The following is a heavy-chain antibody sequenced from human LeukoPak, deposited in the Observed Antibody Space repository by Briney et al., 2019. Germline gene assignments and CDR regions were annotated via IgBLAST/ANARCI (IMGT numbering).Heavy chain of an antibody. V-gene: IGHV5-51*01. CDR1: GYSFTSYW. CDR2: IYPGDSDT. D-gene: IGHD2-2*01. CDR3: ARHSEGYCSSTSCYGNLGYYYYYMDV. Sequence: GESLKISCKGSGYSFTSYWIGWVRQMPGKGLEWMGIIYPGDSDTRYSPSFQGQVTISADKSISTAYLQWSSLEASDTAMYYCARHSEGYCSSTSCYGNLGYYYYYMDVWGKGTTVTVSS. J-gene: IGHJ6*03.